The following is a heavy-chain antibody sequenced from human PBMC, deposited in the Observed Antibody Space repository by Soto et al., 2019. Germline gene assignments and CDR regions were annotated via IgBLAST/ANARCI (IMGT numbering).Heavy chain of an antibody. V-gene: IGHV1-8*01. Sequence: QVQLVQSGAEVKKPGASVKVSCKASGYTFTSYDINWVRQATGQGLEWMGWMNPNSGNTVYAQKFQGRVTMTRNTSKSPAYKELSSPGSEDTAVYYWARDKGVCGTGNWGQGTLVTVSS. J-gene: IGHJ4*02. CDR3: ARDKGVCGTGN. CDR2: MNPNSGNT. CDR1: GYTFTSYD. D-gene: IGHD1-7*01.